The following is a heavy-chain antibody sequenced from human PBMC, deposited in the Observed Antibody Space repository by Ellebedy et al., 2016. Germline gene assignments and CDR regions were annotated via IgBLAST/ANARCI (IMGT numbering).Heavy chain of an antibody. CDR2: LQYGETT. Sequence: SETLSLTCTVSGVSITRSRYYWGWIRQPPGKGLEWIGSLQYGETTYYNPSLRSRVTISEAASKNQFSLEVNSVTAADTAVYYCARLEITNPPFEYWGQGVLVTVSS. D-gene: IGHD5-24*01. V-gene: IGHV4-39*01. CDR3: ARLEITNPPFEY. J-gene: IGHJ4*02. CDR1: GVSITRSRYY.